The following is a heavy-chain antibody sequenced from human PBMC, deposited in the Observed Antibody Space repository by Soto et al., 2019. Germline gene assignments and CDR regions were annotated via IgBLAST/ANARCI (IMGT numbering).Heavy chain of an antibody. J-gene: IGHJ6*02. D-gene: IGHD6-6*01. CDR3: ARGWAARLYYYYGMDV. Sequence: SQTLSLTCATSGDSVSSNSAAWNWIRQSPSRGLEWLGRTYYRSKWYNDYAVSVKSRITINLDTSKNQFSLQLNSVTPEDTAVYYCARGWAARLYYYYGMDVWGQGTTVTVSS. CDR2: TYYRSKWYN. CDR1: GDSVSSNSAA. V-gene: IGHV6-1*01.